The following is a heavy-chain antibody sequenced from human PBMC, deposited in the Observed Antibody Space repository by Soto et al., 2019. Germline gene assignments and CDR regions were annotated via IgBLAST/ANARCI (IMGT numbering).Heavy chain of an antibody. CDR3: ASRYSSGWYGVGDY. V-gene: IGHV1-69*13. CDR2: IIPIFGTA. J-gene: IGHJ4*02. CDR1: GGTFSSYA. D-gene: IGHD6-19*01. Sequence: SVKVSCKASGGTFSSYAISWVRQAPGQGLEWMGGIIPIFGTANYAQKFQGRVTITADESTSTAYMELSSLRSEDTAVYYRASRYSSGWYGVGDYWGQGTLVTVSS.